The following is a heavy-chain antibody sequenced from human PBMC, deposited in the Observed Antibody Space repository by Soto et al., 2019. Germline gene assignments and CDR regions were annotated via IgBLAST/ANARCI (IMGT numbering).Heavy chain of an antibody. Sequence: PGGSLRLSCAASGFTFSSYAMSWVRQAPGKGLEWVSAISGSAGSTYYADSVKGRFTISRDNSKNTLYLQMNSLRVEDTAVYYCAKGYGDAPSLVSFYWGQGTLFTVSS. CDR1: GFTFSSYA. J-gene: IGHJ4*02. CDR3: AKGYGDAPSLVSFY. V-gene: IGHV3-23*01. CDR2: ISGSAGST. D-gene: IGHD4-17*01.